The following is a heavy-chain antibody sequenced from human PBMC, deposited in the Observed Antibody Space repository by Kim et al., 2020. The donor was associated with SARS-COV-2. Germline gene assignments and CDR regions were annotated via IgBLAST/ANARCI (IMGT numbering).Heavy chain of an antibody. V-gene: IGHV4-59*01. J-gene: IGHJ6*03. CDR2: IYYSGST. CDR3: ARGRSIRIFGVVTAHPYM. Sequence: SETLSLTCTVSGGSISSYYWSWIRQPPGKGLEWIGYIYYSGSTNYNPSLKSRVTISVDTSKNQFSLKLSSVTAADTAVSYCARGRSIRIFGVVTAHPYM. D-gene: IGHD3-3*01. CDR1: GGSISSYY.